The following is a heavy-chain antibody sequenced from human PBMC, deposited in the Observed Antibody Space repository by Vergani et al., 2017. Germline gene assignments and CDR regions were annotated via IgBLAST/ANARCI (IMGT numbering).Heavy chain of an antibody. CDR1: GFTFSSYW. CDR3: AKDGWSPWEPPDY. Sequence: EVQLVESGGGLVQPGGSLRLSCAASGFTFSSYWMHWVRQAPGKGLVWVSRINSDGSSTSYADSVKGRFTISRDNPKNTLYLQMNSMRAEDTAVYYCAKDGWSPWEPPDYWGQGTLVTVSS. D-gene: IGHD1-26*01. J-gene: IGHJ4*02. CDR2: INSDGSST. V-gene: IGHV3-74*01.